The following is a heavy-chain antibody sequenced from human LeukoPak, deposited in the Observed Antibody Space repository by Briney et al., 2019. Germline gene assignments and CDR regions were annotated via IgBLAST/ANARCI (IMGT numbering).Heavy chain of an antibody. J-gene: IGHJ6*03. CDR1: GGSISSYY. Sequence: SETLSLTCTVSGGSISSYYWSWIRQPPGKGLEWIGEINHSGSTNYNPSLKSRVTISVDTSKNQFSLKLSSVTAADTAVYYCARADTVDTDYYYYYMDVWGKGTTVAVSS. V-gene: IGHV4-34*01. D-gene: IGHD5-18*01. CDR2: INHSGST. CDR3: ARADTVDTDYYYYYMDV.